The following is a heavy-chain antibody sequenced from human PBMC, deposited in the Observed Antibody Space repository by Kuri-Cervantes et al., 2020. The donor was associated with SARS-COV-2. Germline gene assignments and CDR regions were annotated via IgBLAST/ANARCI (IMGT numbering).Heavy chain of an antibody. J-gene: IGHJ4*02. D-gene: IGHD2-2*01. CDR2: ISWNSGSI. CDR3: LVGYCSSTSCYGDPKGFDY. Sequence: LSLTCAASGFTFDDYAMHWVRQAPGKGLEWVSGISWNSGSIGYADSVKGRFTISRDNAKNTLYLQMNSLRAEDTAVYYCLVGYCSSTSCYGDPKGFDYWGQGTLVTVSS. V-gene: IGHV3-9*01. CDR1: GFTFDDYA.